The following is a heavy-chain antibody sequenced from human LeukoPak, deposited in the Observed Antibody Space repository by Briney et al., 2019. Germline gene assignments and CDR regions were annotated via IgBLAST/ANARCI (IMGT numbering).Heavy chain of an antibody. V-gene: IGHV4-34*01. CDR1: GSSISTYY. CDR2: INHSGST. J-gene: IGHJ5*02. Sequence: PSETLSLTCSVSGSSISTYYWSWIRQPPGKGLEWIGEINHSGSTNYNPSLKSRVTTSVDTSKNQFSLKLSSVTAADTAVFYCARGRRGGIPQSNWFDPWGQGTLVTVSS. D-gene: IGHD6-13*01. CDR3: ARGRRGGIPQSNWFDP.